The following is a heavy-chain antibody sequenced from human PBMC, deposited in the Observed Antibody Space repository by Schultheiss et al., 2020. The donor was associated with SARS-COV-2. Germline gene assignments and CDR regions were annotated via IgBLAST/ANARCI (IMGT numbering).Heavy chain of an antibody. D-gene: IGHD3-16*01. CDR1: GGSISSSSYY. J-gene: IGHJ4*02. Sequence: SETLSLTCTVSGGSISSSSYYWGWIRQPPGKGLEWIGSIYYSGSTYYNPSLKSRVTISVDTSKNQFSLKLSSVTAADTAVYYCARHTYDMRDPNSYYFDYWGQGTLVT. V-gene: IGHV4-39*01. CDR3: ARHTYDMRDPNSYYFDY. CDR2: IYYSGST.